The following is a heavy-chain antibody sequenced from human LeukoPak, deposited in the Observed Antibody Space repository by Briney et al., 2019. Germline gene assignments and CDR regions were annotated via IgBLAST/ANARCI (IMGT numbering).Heavy chain of an antibody. CDR3: ARRGDSSSWYVDAFDI. CDR2: IYYSGST. CDR1: GGSISSYS. J-gene: IGHJ3*02. V-gene: IGHV4-59*05. Sequence: SETLSLTCTVSGGSISSYSWSWIRQPPGKGLEWIGSIYYSGSTYYNPSLKSRVTISVDTSKNQFSLKLSSVTAADTAVYYCARRGDSSSWYVDAFDIWGQGTMVTVSS. D-gene: IGHD6-13*01.